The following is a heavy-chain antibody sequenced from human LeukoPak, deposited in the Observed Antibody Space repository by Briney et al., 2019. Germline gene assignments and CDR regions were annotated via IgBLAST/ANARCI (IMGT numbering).Heavy chain of an antibody. CDR3: ARNVVGATPGAIDY. CDR1: GFTFDDYA. D-gene: IGHD1-26*01. J-gene: IGHJ4*02. Sequence: GGSLRLSCAASGFTFDDYAMHWVRQAPGKGLEWVSGISWNSGSIGYADSVKGRFTISRDNAENSLYLQMNSLRAEDTALYYCARNVVGATPGAIDYWGQGTLVTVSS. V-gene: IGHV3-9*01. CDR2: ISWNSGSI.